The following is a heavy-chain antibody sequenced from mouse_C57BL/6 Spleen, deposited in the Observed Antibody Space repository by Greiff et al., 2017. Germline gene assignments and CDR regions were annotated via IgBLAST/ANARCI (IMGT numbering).Heavy chain of an antibody. CDR2: IWTGGGT. CDR1: GFSLTSYA. Sequence: VQLKESGPGLVAPSQSLSITCTVSGFSLTSYAISWVRQPPGKGLEWLGGIWTGGGTNYNSALKSRLSISKDNSKSQVFLKMNSLQTDDTARYYCARKEAYYDYDDYAMDYWGQGTSVTVSS. V-gene: IGHV2-9-1*01. D-gene: IGHD2-4*01. J-gene: IGHJ4*01. CDR3: ARKEAYYDYDDYAMDY.